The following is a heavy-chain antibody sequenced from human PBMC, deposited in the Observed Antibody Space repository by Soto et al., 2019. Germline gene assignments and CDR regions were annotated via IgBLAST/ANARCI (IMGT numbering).Heavy chain of an antibody. CDR3: ERDKGVDSSGWHLWAFDI. V-gene: IGHV1-69*01. J-gene: IGHJ3*02. CDR2: IIPIFGTA. CDR1: GGTFSSYA. Sequence: QVQLVQSGAEVKKPGSSVKVSCKASGGTFSSYAISWVRQAPGQGLEWMGGIIPIFGTANYAQKFQGRVTITADESTSTAYMERSSLRSEDTAVYYCERDKGVDSSGWHLWAFDIWGQGTMVTVSS. D-gene: IGHD6-19*01.